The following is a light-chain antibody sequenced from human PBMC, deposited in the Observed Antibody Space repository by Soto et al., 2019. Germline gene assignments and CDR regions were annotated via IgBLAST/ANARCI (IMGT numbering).Light chain of an antibody. CDR1: SNDVGAYNY. CDR3: SSYTTSITYV. V-gene: IGLV2-14*01. J-gene: IGLJ1*01. Sequence: QSALTQPASVSVSPGQSVTISCTGTSNDVGAYNYVSWYQQQLGQAPKLMIYEVSNRPSGISTRFSGSKSGNTASLTISGLQAEDEADYYCSSYTTSITYVFGTGTKVTVL. CDR2: EVS.